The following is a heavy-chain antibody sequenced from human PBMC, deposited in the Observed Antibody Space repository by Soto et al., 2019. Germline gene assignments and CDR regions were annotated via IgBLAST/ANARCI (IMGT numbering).Heavy chain of an antibody. Sequence: QITLKESGPTVVKPTETLTLTCTFSGFSLTTSGLGVGWVRQSPGKAPEWLALIYLDDDKPYSTSLKSRLTIIKDTSKNQVVLTIANVDPADTATYYCAHRVLRTVFGLVTTTAIYFDFWGQGTPVVVSS. V-gene: IGHV2-5*02. D-gene: IGHD3-3*01. CDR3: AHRVLRTVFGLVTTTAIYFDF. J-gene: IGHJ4*02. CDR1: GFSLTTSGLG. CDR2: IYLDDDK.